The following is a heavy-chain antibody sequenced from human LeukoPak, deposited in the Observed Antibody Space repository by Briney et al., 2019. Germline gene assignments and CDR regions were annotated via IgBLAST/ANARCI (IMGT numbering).Heavy chain of an antibody. CDR3: AKDPHCYGSGSNTDY. V-gene: IGHV3-23*01. J-gene: IGHJ4*02. CDR1: GFTFSSYA. CDR2: ISGSGGST. Sequence: PGGSLRLSCAASGFTFSSYAMSWVRQAPGKGLEWVSAISGSGGSTYYADSVKGRFTISRDNSKNTLYLQMNSLRAEDTAVYYCAKDPHCYGSGSNTDYWGQGTLVTVSS. D-gene: IGHD3-10*01.